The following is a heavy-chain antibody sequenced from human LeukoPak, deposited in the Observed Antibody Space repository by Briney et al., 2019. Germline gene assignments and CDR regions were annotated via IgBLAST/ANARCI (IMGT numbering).Heavy chain of an antibody. CDR2: IRYDGSNK. D-gene: IGHD2-2*01. CDR3: AKDMIFAVPAFFDY. CDR1: GFTFRRYA. Sequence: TGGSLRLSCAASGFTFRRYAMTWVRQAPGKGLEWVAFIRYDGSNKYYADSVKGRFTISRDNSKNTLYLQMNSLRAEDTAVYYCAKDMIFAVPAFFDYWGQGTLVTVSS. J-gene: IGHJ4*02. V-gene: IGHV3-30*02.